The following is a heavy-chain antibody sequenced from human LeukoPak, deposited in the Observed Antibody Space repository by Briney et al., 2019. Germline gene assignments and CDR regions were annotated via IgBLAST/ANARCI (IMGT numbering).Heavy chain of an antibody. CDR2: ISYDGSNK. CDR3: AKSGYNRFDY. CDR1: GFTFRNYG. Sequence: GRSLRLSCAASGFTFRNYGMHWVRQAPGKGLEWVTLISYDGSNKYYADSVKGRFTISRDNSKNTLYLQMNSLRAEDTAVYYCAKSGYNRFDYWGQGTLVTVSS. D-gene: IGHD5-24*01. J-gene: IGHJ4*02. V-gene: IGHV3-30*18.